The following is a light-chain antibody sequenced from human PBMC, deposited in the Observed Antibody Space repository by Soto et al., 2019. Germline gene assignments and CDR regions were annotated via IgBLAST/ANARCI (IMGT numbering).Light chain of an antibody. Sequence: EIVLTQSPATLSLSPRERGGFCVRASQNISSYLAWYQQKPGQAPRLLIFDASNRATDIPARFGGSGSGTDFTLTISSLEPEDFAVYYCQQRSSWPGTFGQGTKVDI. CDR3: QQRSSWPGT. CDR1: QNISSY. CDR2: DAS. J-gene: IGKJ2*02. V-gene: IGKV3-11*01.